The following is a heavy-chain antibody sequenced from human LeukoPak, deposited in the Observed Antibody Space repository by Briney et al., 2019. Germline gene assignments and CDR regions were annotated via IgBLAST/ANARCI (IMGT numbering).Heavy chain of an antibody. CDR2: IYYSGST. Sequence: PSETLSLTCTVSGGSISSYYWSWIRQPPGKGLEWIGYIYYSGSTNYNPSLKSRVTISVDTSKNQFSLKLSSVTAADTAVYYCARQLSGWSYFDYWGQGTLVTVSS. CDR1: GGSISSYY. J-gene: IGHJ4*02. V-gene: IGHV4-59*08. CDR3: ARQLSGWSYFDY. D-gene: IGHD6-19*01.